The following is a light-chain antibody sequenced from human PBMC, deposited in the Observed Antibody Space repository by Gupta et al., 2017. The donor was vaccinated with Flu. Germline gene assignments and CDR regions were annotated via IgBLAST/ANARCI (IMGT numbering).Light chain of an antibody. V-gene: IGLV2-14*04. CDR1: RDDGVCDS. CDR3: CAECSSITAFV. CDR2: GRN. Sequence: RDDGVCDSVSWLQQQPRHPPHVMVCGRNTRRSGVSDGRSEAKSGNKAALTIAGLQDEDEADYYCCAECSSITAFVFGGGTKMTVL. J-gene: IGLJ3*02.